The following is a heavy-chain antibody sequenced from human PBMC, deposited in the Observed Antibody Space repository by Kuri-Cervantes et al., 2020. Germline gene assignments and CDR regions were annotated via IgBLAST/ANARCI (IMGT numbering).Heavy chain of an antibody. CDR3: GGGYYDSSGYYLGVGY. D-gene: IGHD3-22*01. CDR1: GFTFSDYY. V-gene: IGHV3-11*01. J-gene: IGHJ4*02. Sequence: GGSLRLSCAASGFTFSDYYMSWIRQAPGKGLEWVSYISSSGSSIYYADSVNGRFTMSRDNAKNSLYLQMNSLRAEDTAVYYCGGGYYDSSGYYLGVGYWGQGTLVTVSS. CDR2: ISSSGSSI.